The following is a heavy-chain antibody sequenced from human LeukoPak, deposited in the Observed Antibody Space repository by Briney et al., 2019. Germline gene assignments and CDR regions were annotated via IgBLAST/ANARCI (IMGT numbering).Heavy chain of an antibody. Sequence: PGGSLRLSCAASGFSFSSYWMHWVRQAPGKGLVWVARISPDGSSALSADSVRGRFTISRDNADNTLCLQLNSLRAEDTAVYYCARVSFCPRCHFDYWGQGTLVTVSS. D-gene: IGHD2/OR15-2a*01. J-gene: IGHJ4*02. CDR1: GFSFSSYW. V-gene: IGHV3-74*03. CDR2: ISPDGSSA. CDR3: ARVSFCPRCHFDY.